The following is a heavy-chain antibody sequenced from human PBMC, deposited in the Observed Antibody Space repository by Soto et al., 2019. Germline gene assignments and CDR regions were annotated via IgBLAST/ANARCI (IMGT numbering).Heavy chain of an antibody. Sequence: QPGGSLRLSCAASEFTFSSYAMSWVRQAPGKGLEWVSGIRAGGDATYYADSVKGRFFISRDNSKNTLYLQMNSLRAEDTAVYYCARETRSNDFWSGYVDPRWLDPWGQGTQVTVSS. CDR1: EFTFSSYA. CDR3: ARETRSNDFWSGYVDPRWLDP. CDR2: IRAGGDAT. V-gene: IGHV3-23*01. D-gene: IGHD3-3*01. J-gene: IGHJ5*02.